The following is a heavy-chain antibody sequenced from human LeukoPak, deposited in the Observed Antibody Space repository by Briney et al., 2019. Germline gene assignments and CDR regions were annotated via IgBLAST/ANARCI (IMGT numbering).Heavy chain of an antibody. Sequence: ASVKVFCKASGYTFIAYYMFWVRQAPGQGLEWMGWINPNSSATDHAQKFQGRVTMTRDTSINTSYMELTGLRSDDTAVYYCARDGYCSGTSCPFQHWGQGTLVTVSS. D-gene: IGHD2-2*03. CDR1: GYTFIAYY. CDR3: ARDGYCSGTSCPFQH. CDR2: INPNSSAT. J-gene: IGHJ1*01. V-gene: IGHV1-2*02.